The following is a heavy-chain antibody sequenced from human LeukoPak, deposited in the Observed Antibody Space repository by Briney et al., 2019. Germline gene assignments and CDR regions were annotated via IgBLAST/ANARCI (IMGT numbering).Heavy chain of an antibody. CDR3: AKDRATMVRGVMGNWFDP. CDR2: ISGSGGST. Sequence: PGGSLRLSCAASGFTFSSYAMSWVRHAPGKGLEWVSAISGSGGSTYYADSVKGRFTISRDNSKNTLYLQMNSLRAEDTAVYYCAKDRATMVRGVMGNWFDPWGQGTLVTVSS. J-gene: IGHJ5*02. D-gene: IGHD3-10*01. V-gene: IGHV3-23*01. CDR1: GFTFSSYA.